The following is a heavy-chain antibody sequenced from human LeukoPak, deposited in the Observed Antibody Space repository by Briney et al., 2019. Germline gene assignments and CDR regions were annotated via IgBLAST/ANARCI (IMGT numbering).Heavy chain of an antibody. D-gene: IGHD4-17*01. CDR1: GYTFSGYY. CDR2: MSINNGNT. CDR3: AREVGDGSWYYFDY. Sequence: GAAVKVSCKASGYTFSGYYIHWVRQAPGQGLEWMGWMSINNGNTNYAQKLQGRVTMTKNLFTSTVYIELWSLRSDDTAVYYCAREVGDGSWYYFDYWGQGTLVSVSA. J-gene: IGHJ4*02. V-gene: IGHV1-18*04.